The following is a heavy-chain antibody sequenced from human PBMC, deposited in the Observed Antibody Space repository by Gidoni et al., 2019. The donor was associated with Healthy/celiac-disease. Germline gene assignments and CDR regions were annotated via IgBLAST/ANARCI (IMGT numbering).Heavy chain of an antibody. CDR1: GFTFSSYG. CDR2: ISYDGSNK. J-gene: IGHJ4*02. CDR3: AKDPAHQPSQHIVVVPAAIDY. V-gene: IGHV3-30*18. D-gene: IGHD2-2*01. Sequence: QVQLVESGGGVVQPGRSLRLSCAASGFTFSSYGMHWVRQAPGKGLEWVAVISYDGSNKYYADSVKGRFTISRDNSKNTLYLQMNSLRAEDTAEYYCAKDPAHQPSQHIVVVPAAIDYWGQGTLVTVSS.